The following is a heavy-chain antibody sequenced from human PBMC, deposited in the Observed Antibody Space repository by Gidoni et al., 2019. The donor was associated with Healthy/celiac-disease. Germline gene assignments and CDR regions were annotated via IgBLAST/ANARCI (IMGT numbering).Heavy chain of an antibody. CDR3: ARDLGDYDSSGYRYWYFDL. J-gene: IGHJ2*01. CDR1: GGSISSGGYY. CDR2: IYYSGST. D-gene: IGHD3-22*01. Sequence: QVQLQESGPGLVKPSQTLSLPCTVSGGSISSGGYYWSWIRQHPGKGLEWMGYIYYSGSTYYNPSLKSRVTISVDTSKNQFSLKLSSVTAADTAVYYCARDLGDYDSSGYRYWYFDLWGRGTLVTVSS. V-gene: IGHV4-31*03.